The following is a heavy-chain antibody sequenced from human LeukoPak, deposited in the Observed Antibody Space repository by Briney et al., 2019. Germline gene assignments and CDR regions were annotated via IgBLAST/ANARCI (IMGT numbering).Heavy chain of an antibody. J-gene: IGHJ4*02. D-gene: IGHD3-10*01. CDR1: GFTFSSYG. Sequence: GGSLRLSCAASGFTFSSYGMHWVRQAPGKGLEWVAFIRYDGTNKYYADSVKGRFTISRDNSKNTLYLQMNSLRAEDTAVYYCAKDMVGLYYYGSGSYANFDYWGQGTLVTVSS. V-gene: IGHV3-30*02. CDR3: AKDMVGLYYYGSGSYANFDY. CDR2: IRYDGTNK.